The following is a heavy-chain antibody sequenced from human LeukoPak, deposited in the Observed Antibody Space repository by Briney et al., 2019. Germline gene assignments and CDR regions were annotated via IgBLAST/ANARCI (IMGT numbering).Heavy chain of an antibody. J-gene: IGHJ6*02. D-gene: IGHD3-3*01. CDR3: ARSNYDFWSGYYTDYYYGMDV. V-gene: IGHV3-7*01. Sequence: GGSLRLSCAASGFTFSSYWMSWVRQAPGKGLEWVANIKQDGSEKYYVDSVKGRFTISRDNAKNSLYLQMNSLRAEDTAVYYCARSNYDFWSGYYTDYYYGMDVWGQGTTVTVS. CDR1: GFTFSSYW. CDR2: IKQDGSEK.